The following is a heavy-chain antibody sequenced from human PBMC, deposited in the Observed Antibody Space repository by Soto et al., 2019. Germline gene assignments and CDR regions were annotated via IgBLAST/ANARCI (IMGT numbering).Heavy chain of an antibody. CDR2: ISPSGSP. V-gene: IGHV4-34*01. CDR1: GGSFSDHY. D-gene: IGHD3-10*02. Sequence: SETLSLTCAVYGGSFSDHYWSWIRQPPGKGLEWIGFISPSGSPAYNPSLKSRVTISVDRSNNQISLELSSVTAADTAVYYCARGVLAWGPGTLVTVSS. CDR3: ARGVLA. J-gene: IGHJ5*02.